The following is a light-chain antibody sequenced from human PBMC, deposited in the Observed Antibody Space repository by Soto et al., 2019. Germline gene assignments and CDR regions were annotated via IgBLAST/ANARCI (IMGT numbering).Light chain of an antibody. Sequence: QSALTQPASVSGSPGQSITISCTGTSSDVGIYNYVSWYQQHPGKAPKLMIYEVSNRPSGVSNRFSGSKSGNTASLTISGLQAEAEADYYCSSYTSSSTWVFGGGTKVTVL. J-gene: IGLJ3*02. CDR3: SSYTSSSTWV. CDR2: EVS. CDR1: SSDVGIYNY. V-gene: IGLV2-14*01.